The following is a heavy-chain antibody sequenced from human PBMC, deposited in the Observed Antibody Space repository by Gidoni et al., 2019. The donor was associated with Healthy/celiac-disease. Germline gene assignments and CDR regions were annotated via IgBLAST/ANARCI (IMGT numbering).Heavy chain of an antibody. CDR1: GGSFSGYY. V-gene: IGHV4-34*01. D-gene: IGHD7-27*01. J-gene: IGHJ2*01. CDR2: INHSGSA. CDR3: ARGGDRPGDPIDL. Sequence: QVQLQQWGAGLLKPSETLSLTCAVYGGSFSGYYWSWIRQPPGKGLEWIGEINHSGSANYNPSLKSRVTISVDTSKNQFSLKLSSVTAADTAVYYCARGGDRPGDPIDLWGRGTLVTVSS.